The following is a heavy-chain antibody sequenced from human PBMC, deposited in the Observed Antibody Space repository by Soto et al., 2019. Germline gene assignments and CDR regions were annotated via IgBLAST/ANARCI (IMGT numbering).Heavy chain of an antibody. Sequence: QVQLQESGPGLVKPSQTVALTCAVSGGSISTAGYYWTWIRQHPGGGLEWIGAIYYTGTTYYNPSLRSRETISVDTSKNQFSLKLTSVTASDTAVYYCARASGTLRRRKFENWGQGTLVTVSS. CDR3: ARASGTLRRRKFEN. CDR1: GGSISTAGYY. D-gene: IGHD1-26*01. J-gene: IGHJ4*02. V-gene: IGHV4-31*11. CDR2: IYYTGTT.